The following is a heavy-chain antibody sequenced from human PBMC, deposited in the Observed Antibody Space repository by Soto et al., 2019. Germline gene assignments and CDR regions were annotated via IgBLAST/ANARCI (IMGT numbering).Heavy chain of an antibody. J-gene: IGHJ6*02. CDR2: IYYSGTT. CDR1: GTPINSADFY. D-gene: IGHD3-3*01. Sequence: PSETLSLSCTVSGTPINSADFYWTWIRQPPGKGLEWIGYIYYSGTTFHSPSLRSRISMSVDTSKNQFSLRLNSVTAADTAVYYCARGYDFAGFSPYGLDVWGQGTTVTVSS. CDR3: ARGYDFAGFSPYGLDV. V-gene: IGHV4-30-4*01.